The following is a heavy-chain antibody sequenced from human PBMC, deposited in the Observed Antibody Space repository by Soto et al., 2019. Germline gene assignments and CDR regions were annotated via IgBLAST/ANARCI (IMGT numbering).Heavy chain of an antibody. CDR1: RFTFKNYG. CDR3: ARDRPEYSGGYRIYAMDV. V-gene: IGHV3-30*03. CDR2: ISFEGSSK. J-gene: IGHJ6*02. Sequence: GGSLRLSCAASRFTFKNYGMHWVRQAPGKGLEWVAVISFEGSSKYYADSVNGRFTISRDNSKNTLYLQMNSLRADDTALYYCARDRPEYSGGYRIYAMDVWGQGTQVTVS. D-gene: IGHD1-26*01.